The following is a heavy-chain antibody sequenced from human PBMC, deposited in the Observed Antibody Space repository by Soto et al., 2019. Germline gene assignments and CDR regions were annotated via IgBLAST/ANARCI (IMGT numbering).Heavy chain of an antibody. D-gene: IGHD5-18*01. CDR2: ITSSGSTI. CDR1: GFTFSSSE. Sequence: GGSLRLSCAAPGFTFSSSEMNWVRQAPGKGLEWISYITSSGSTIYYADSVKGRFTISRDNAKNSLYLQMNSLRAEDMAVYYCASSTVMGNWGQGTLVTVSS. J-gene: IGHJ4*02. V-gene: IGHV3-48*03. CDR3: ASSTVMGN.